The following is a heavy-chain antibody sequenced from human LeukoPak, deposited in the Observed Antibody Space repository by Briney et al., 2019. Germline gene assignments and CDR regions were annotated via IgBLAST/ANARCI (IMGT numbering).Heavy chain of an antibody. CDR3: AKAGIGVVGYFDY. J-gene: IGHJ4*02. CDR2: ISYDGSNK. CDR1: GFTFSSYG. V-gene: IGHV3-30*18. Sequence: QPGRSLRLSCAASGFTFSSYGMHWVRQAPGKGLEWVTVISYDGSNKYYADSVKGRFTISRDNSKNTLYLQMNSLRDEDTALYYCAKAGIGVVGYFDYWGQGTLVTVSS. D-gene: IGHD6-19*01.